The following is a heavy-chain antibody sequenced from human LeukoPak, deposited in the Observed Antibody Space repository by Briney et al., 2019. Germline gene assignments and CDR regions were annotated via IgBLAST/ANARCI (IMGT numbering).Heavy chain of an antibody. CDR1: GYSFTNYG. J-gene: IGHJ5*02. V-gene: IGHV1-18*01. D-gene: IGHD2-2*01. CDR2: ISGYNANA. Sequence: ASVKVSCKAPGYSFTNYGITWIREAPGQGPEWLGWISGYNANAHYAQNVQGRVTLTTDTSTNTAYIELRGLTSDDTATYYCARVGRGCSSIRCYWEDWFDPWGQGTLVIVSS. CDR3: ARVGRGCSSIRCYWEDWFDP.